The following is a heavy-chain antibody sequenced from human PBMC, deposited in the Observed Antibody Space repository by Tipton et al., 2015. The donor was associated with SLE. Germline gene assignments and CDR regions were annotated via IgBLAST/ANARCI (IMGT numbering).Heavy chain of an antibody. CDR2: ISYGGGT. V-gene: IGHV4-59*12. Sequence: TLSLTCSVSGGSISSNYWIWIRQPPGKGLEWIGYISYGGGTNYNPSLKSRVTMSVDTAKNQFSLKLKLSSVTAADTAVYYCARRGAKYRWLDYWGQGTLVTVSS. CDR1: GGSISSNY. D-gene: IGHD4/OR15-4a*01. J-gene: IGHJ4*02. CDR3: ARRGAKYRWLDY.